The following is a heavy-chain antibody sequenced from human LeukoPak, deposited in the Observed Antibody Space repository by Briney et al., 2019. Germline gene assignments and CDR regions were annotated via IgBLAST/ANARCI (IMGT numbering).Heavy chain of an antibody. D-gene: IGHD4-17*01. Sequence: VGSLRLSCAASGFTVSSNYMSWVRQAPGKGLEWVSVIYSGGSTYYADSVKGRFTISRDNSKNTLYLQMNSLRAEDTAVYYCARGDGDPYYFDYWGQGTLVTVSS. J-gene: IGHJ4*02. CDR2: IYSGGST. V-gene: IGHV3-53*01. CDR3: ARGDGDPYYFDY. CDR1: GFTVSSNY.